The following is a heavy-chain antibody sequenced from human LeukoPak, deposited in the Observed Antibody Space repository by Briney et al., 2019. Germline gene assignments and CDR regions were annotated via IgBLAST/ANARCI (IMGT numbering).Heavy chain of an antibody. D-gene: IGHD3-22*01. Sequence: PPETLSLTCAVYGGSFSGYYWSWIRQPPGKGLEWIGEINHSGSTNYNPSLKSRVTISVDTSKNQFSLKLSSVTAADTAVYYCARVGDSDVNDALDIWGQGTMVTVSS. CDR2: INHSGST. V-gene: IGHV4-34*01. CDR3: ARVGDSDVNDALDI. J-gene: IGHJ3*02. CDR1: GGSFSGYY.